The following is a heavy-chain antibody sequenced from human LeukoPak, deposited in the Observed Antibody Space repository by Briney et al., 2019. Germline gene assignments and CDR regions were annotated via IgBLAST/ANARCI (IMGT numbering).Heavy chain of an antibody. CDR3: ARAYCSGGSCYSGFDY. V-gene: IGHV4-34*01. J-gene: IGHJ4*02. D-gene: IGHD2-15*01. Sequence: KSSETLSLTCAVYGGSFSGHYWNWIRQPPGKGLEWIGEINHSGGTNYNPSLKSRVTISVDTSKNQFSLKLSSVTAADTAVYYCARAYCSGGSCYSGFDYWGQGILVTVSS. CDR2: INHSGGT. CDR1: GGSFSGHY.